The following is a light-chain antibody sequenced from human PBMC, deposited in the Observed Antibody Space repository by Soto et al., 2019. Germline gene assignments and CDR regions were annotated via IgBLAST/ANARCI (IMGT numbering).Light chain of an antibody. CDR2: AAS. V-gene: IGKV1-39*01. Sequence: DIQMTQSPSSLSASVGDRVTITGRASQSISSYLNWYQQKPGKATKFLIYAASTLQNGVPSRFSGSGSGTDFTLTIDGLQPEDFAFYYCQQSYITPPITFGQGTRLEI. CDR3: QQSYITPPIT. J-gene: IGKJ5*01. CDR1: QSISSY.